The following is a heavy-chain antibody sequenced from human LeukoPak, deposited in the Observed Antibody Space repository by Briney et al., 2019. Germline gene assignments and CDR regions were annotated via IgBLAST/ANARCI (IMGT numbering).Heavy chain of an antibody. CDR2: IYHSGST. Sequence: SETLSLTCTVSGGSISSSSYYWGWIRQPPGKGLEWIGSIYHSGSTYYNPSLKSRVTISVDTSKNQFSLKLSSVTAADTAVYYCARVFTSGVDYYMDVWGKGTTVTVSS. CDR3: ARVFTSGVDYYMDV. D-gene: IGHD3-16*01. CDR1: GGSISSSSYY. J-gene: IGHJ6*03. V-gene: IGHV4-39*07.